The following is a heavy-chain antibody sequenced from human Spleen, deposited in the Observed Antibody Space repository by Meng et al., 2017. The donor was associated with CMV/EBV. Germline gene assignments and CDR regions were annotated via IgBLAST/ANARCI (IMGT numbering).Heavy chain of an antibody. CDR3: ARGHEGN. Sequence: ASVKVSCKASGYFFAGYYIHWVRQAPGQGLEWVGWINPDTGATNFGQKFQGRITLTSDTSITTAYMELRRLTFDDTAVYFCARGHEGNWGQGTLVTVSS. J-gene: IGHJ4*02. CDR1: GYFFAGYY. CDR2: INPDTGAT. V-gene: IGHV1-2*02.